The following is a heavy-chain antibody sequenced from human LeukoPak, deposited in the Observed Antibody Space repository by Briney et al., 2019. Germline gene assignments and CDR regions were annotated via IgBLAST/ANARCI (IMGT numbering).Heavy chain of an antibody. CDR1: GGSISSGSYY. V-gene: IGHV4-61*02. Sequence: SVTLSLTCTVSGGSISSGSYYWSWIRQPAGKGLEWIGRIYTSGSTNYNPSLKSRVTISVDTSKNQFSLKLSSVTAADTAVYYCARDQKGPFDYWGQGTLVTVSS. CDR2: IYTSGST. J-gene: IGHJ4*02. CDR3: ARDQKGPFDY.